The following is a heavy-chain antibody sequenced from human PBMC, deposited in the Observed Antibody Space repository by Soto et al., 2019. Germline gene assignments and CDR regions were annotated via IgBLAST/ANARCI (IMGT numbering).Heavy chain of an antibody. J-gene: IGHJ4*02. CDR1: GEFMSTSKYH. Sequence: PPEKLCLSYTVSGEFMSTSKYHLGWIRQPPGKGLEWIGSVYYSGSTYYNPSLKSRVTISIDASKNQFSLNLNSVTATDTAVYYCARHRGSTGPNYWGQGTLVTVS. CDR3: ARHRGSTGPNY. D-gene: IGHD3-10*01. CDR2: VYYSGST. V-gene: IGHV4-39*01.